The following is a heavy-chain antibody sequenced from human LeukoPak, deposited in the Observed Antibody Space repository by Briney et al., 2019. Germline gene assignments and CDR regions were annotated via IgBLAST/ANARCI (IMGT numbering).Heavy chain of an antibody. D-gene: IGHD4-11*01. CDR2: IIPIFGTA. V-gene: IGHV1-69*05. J-gene: IGHJ6*03. CDR3: ASQIETTAPNAGYYYYYMDV. Sequence: SVKVSGKASGGIFSSYAISWVRQAPGQGLEWMGGIIPIFGTANYAQKFQGRVTITTDESTSTAYMELSSLRSEDTAVYYCASQIETTAPNAGYYYYYMDVWGKGTTVTVSS. CDR1: GGIFSSYA.